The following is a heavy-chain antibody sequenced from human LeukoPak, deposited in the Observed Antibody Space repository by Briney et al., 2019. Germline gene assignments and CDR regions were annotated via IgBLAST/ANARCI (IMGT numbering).Heavy chain of an antibody. CDR1: GYTFTSYG. CDR3: ARVDSFDSSGYYSGEDY. CDR2: ISAYNGNT. J-gene: IGHJ4*02. D-gene: IGHD3-22*01. Sequence: ASVTVSCKGSGYTFTSYGISWVRQAPGQGLEWMGWISAYNGNTNYAQNLQGRVTMTTDTSTRTAYMELRSLRSDDTAVYYCARVDSFDSSGYYSGEDYWGQGTLVTVSS. V-gene: IGHV1-18*01.